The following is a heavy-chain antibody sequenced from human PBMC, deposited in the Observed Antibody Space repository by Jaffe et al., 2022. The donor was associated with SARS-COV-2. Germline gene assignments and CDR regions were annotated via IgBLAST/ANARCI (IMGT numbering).Heavy chain of an antibody. D-gene: IGHD3-10*01. J-gene: IGHJ4*02. CDR1: GFTFDDYA. CDR3: AKDIDGSGSYSRLGY. Sequence: EVQLVESGGGLVQPGRSLRLSCAASGFTFDDYAMHWVRQAPGKGLEWVSAISWKSDNIGYADSVKGRFSISRDNAKNSLYLQMNSLRAEDTAFYYCAKDIDGSGSYSRLGYWGQGTLVTVSS. CDR2: ISWKSDNI. V-gene: IGHV3-9*01.